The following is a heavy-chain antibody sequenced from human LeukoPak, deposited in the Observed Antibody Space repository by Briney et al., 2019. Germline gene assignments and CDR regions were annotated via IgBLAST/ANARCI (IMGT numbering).Heavy chain of an antibody. CDR2: ISGSGDNT. CDR3: AKESTVTPGNVNWFDP. D-gene: IGHD4-17*01. Sequence: GGSLRLSCAASGFTFSLYAMSWVRQTPGKGLEWISTISGSGDNTYYAESVKGRFTISRDNSRNTLYLRMKSLRAEDTAMYYCAKESTVTPGNVNWFDPWGQGTLVTVSS. J-gene: IGHJ5*02. V-gene: IGHV3-23*01. CDR1: GFTFSLYA.